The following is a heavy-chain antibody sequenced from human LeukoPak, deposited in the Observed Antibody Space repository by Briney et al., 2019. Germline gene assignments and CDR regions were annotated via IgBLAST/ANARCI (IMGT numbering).Heavy chain of an antibody. Sequence: ASVKVSCKASGYTFIGYYMHWVRQAPGQGLEWMGWINPNSGGTNYAQKFQGRVTMTRDTSISTAYMEVSRLISDDTAMYYCAMVTAIPYFDYWGQGTLVTVSS. J-gene: IGHJ4*02. CDR1: GYTFIGYY. D-gene: IGHD2-21*02. CDR2: INPNSGGT. V-gene: IGHV1-2*02. CDR3: AMVTAIPYFDY.